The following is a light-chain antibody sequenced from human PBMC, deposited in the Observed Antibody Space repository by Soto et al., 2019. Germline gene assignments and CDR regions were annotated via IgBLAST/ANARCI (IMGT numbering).Light chain of an antibody. V-gene: IGLV2-11*01. J-gene: IGLJ2*01. CDR1: TSDVGGYDY. CDR3: SSYEGRYSWI. CDR2: DVT. Sequence: QSALTQPRSVSGSPGQSVTISCTGTTSDVGGYDYVSWFQQHPGKVPKLLIYDVTKRPSGVPDRFSGSKSGNTASLTISGLQADDEADYYCSSYEGRYSWIFGGGTKVTV.